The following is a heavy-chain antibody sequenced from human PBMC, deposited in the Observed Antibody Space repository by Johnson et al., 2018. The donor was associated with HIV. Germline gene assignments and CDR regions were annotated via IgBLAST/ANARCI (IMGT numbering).Heavy chain of an antibody. CDR3: ARAEIYEGRIGDFAFDV. Sequence: VQLVESGGVVVQPGGSLRLSCAASGFKFDDCAMHWVRQAPGNGLEWVSLIRWDGAVTHYVDSVKGRFTISRDNSRNSLYLKMKSLRNEDTALYYCARAEIYEGRIGDFAFDVWGRGTMVTVSS. D-gene: IGHD3-10*01. J-gene: IGHJ3*01. V-gene: IGHV3-43D*03. CDR1: GFKFDDCA. CDR2: IRWDGAVT.